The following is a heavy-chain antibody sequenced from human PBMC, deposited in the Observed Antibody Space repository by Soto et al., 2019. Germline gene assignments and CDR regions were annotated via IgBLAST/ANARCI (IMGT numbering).Heavy chain of an antibody. CDR3: ARRRASDYGGNHHPYYFDR. CDR2: ISYSGRT. Sequence: PSETLSLTCTVSGASIITDNYFWVWIRQSPRRELELIGSISYSGRTYDNPSLQSRVTISIDASKNQFSLKLTSVTTADTAVYYCARRRASDYGGNHHPYYFDRWGQGALVTVSS. J-gene: IGHJ4*02. D-gene: IGHD4-17*01. CDR1: GASIITDNYF. V-gene: IGHV4-39*01.